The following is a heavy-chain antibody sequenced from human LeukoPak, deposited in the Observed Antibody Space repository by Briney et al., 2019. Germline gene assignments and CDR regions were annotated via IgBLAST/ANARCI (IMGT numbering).Heavy chain of an antibody. J-gene: IGHJ4*02. Sequence: SGTLSLTCGVSGGSISNTNWWTWVRQPPGKGLEWIGEVNLQGSTNYNPSLKSRVAISVDKSENHIPLKLTFVTAADTAVYYCAREGGPYRPLDYSGQGTLVTVAS. V-gene: IGHV4-4*02. CDR3: AREGGPYRPLDY. CDR1: GGSISNTNW. CDR2: VNLQGST.